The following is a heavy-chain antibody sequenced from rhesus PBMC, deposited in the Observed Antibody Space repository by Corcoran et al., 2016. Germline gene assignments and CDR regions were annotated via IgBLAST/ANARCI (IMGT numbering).Heavy chain of an antibody. Sequence: QVQLQESGPGLVKPSETLSLTCAVSGGSISSNYWSWIRQPPGKGLEWLGRISGRGGKPNSNPSLKGRVTISTDTSKNQFSLKLSSVHAADTAVYYCARVLTPTISLDVWGRGVLVTVSS. V-gene: IGHV4-173*01. CDR1: GGSISSNY. J-gene: IGHJ5-2*02. CDR2: ISGRGGKP. CDR3: ARVLTPTISLDV.